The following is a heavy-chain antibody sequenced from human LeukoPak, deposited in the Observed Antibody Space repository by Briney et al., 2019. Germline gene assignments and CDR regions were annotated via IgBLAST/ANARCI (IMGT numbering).Heavy chain of an antibody. J-gene: IGHJ3*02. CDR1: GYTFTSHY. D-gene: IGHD6-19*01. CDR3: ARVCSSGWYSGCIDAFDI. CDR2: INPSGGST. V-gene: IGHV1-46*01. Sequence: ASVKVSCKSSGYTFTSHYMHWVRQAPGQGLEWMGIINPSGGSTSYAQKFQGRVTMTRDMSTSTDYMELSSLRSEDTAVYYCARVCSSGWYSGCIDAFDIWGQGTMVTVSS.